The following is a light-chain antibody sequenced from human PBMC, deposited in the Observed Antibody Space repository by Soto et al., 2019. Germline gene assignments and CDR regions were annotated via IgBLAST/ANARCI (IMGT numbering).Light chain of an antibody. CDR3: SSFAGSTTLWV. CDR2: DVT. V-gene: IGLV2-23*02. CDR1: SSDVGRYSL. Sequence: QSALTQPASVSGSPGQSITISCTGTSSDVGRYSLVSWYQQRPGKAPKAIIYDVTKRPSGVSHRFSGSKSGNTASLTISGLQAEDEGNYSCSSFAGSTTLWVFGGGTKLTVL. J-gene: IGLJ3*02.